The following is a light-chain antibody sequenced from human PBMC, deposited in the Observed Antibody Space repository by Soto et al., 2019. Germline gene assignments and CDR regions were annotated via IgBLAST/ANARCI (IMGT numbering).Light chain of an antibody. J-gene: IGLJ1*01. V-gene: IGLV2-14*01. CDR1: SSDVGGYNY. CDR2: EVS. CDR3: SSYTSSSTSV. Sequence: ALTQPASVSGSPGQSITISCTGTSSDVGGYNYVSWYQQHPGKAPKLMIYEVSNRPSGVSNRFSGSKSGNTASLTISGLQAEDEADYYCSSYTSSSTSVFGTGTKVTVL.